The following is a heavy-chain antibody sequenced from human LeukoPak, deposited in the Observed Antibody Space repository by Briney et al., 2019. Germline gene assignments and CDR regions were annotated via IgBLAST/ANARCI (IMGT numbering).Heavy chain of an antibody. CDR1: GGSISSSSYY. V-gene: IGHV4-39*07. CDR3: ARAYAGYASRFDY. J-gene: IGHJ4*02. D-gene: IGHD1-1*01. Sequence: RSETLSLTCSVSGGSISSSSYYWGWIRQPPGKGLEWIGRIYYSGNTYNNPSLKSRVTVSVDASKNQFSLKLSSVIEADTAVYYCARAYAGYASRFDYWGQGILVTVSS. CDR2: IYYSGNT.